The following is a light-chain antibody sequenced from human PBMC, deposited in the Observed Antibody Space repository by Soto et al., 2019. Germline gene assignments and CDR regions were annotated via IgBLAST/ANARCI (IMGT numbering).Light chain of an antibody. V-gene: IGLV2-8*01. CDR1: SSDVGAYNY. CDR3: CSYTTSSTYV. J-gene: IGLJ1*01. CDR2: DVI. Sequence: SALTQPPSASGSPGQTVAISCTGTSSDVGAYNYVSWYQQHPGKAPKLMIYDVIQRPSGVPARFSGSKSGNTASLTVSGLQPEDEADYYCCSYTTSSTYVFGPGTKLTVL.